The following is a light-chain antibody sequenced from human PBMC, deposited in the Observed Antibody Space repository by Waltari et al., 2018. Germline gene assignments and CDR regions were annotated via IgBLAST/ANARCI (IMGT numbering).Light chain of an antibody. CDR2: GNT. CDR3: QPYDSNVGGSV. CDR1: GSNVGAGYD. V-gene: IGLV1-40*01. J-gene: IGLJ1*01. Sequence: QSVLTQPPSVSGAPGQRVIISCAGSGSNVGAGYDVQWYQQLPGRAPTLPINGNTIRPSGVPDRFSGSKSGASASLAITGLQAEDESDYYCQPYDSNVGGSVFGAGTKV.